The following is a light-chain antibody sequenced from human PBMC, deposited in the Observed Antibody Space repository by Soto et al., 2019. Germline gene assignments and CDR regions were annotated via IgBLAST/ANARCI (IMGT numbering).Light chain of an antibody. CDR1: QDISNN. CDR2: DAS. Sequence: DIQMTQSPSSLSASVGDRVNITCQASQDISNNLHWYQVKPGKAPKLLIYDASNLETGVPSRFSGSGSGTDFTFTINSLQPEDVATYYCQQYDDLPRTFGQGTKLQIK. J-gene: IGKJ2*01. CDR3: QQYDDLPRT. V-gene: IGKV1-33*01.